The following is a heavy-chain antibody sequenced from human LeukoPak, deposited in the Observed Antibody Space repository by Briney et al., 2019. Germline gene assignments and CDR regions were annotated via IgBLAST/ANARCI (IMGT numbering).Heavy chain of an antibody. J-gene: IGHJ6*02. CDR2: ISGSGGST. CDR1: GFTFSSYA. V-gene: IGHV3-23*01. D-gene: IGHD4-17*01. CDR3: AKDIYGDYGMDV. Sequence: GGSLRLSCAASGFTFSSYAMSWVRQAPGKGLERVSAISGSGGSTYYADSVKGRFTISRDNSKNTLYLQMNSLRAEDTAVYYCAKDIYGDYGMDVWGQGTTVTVSS.